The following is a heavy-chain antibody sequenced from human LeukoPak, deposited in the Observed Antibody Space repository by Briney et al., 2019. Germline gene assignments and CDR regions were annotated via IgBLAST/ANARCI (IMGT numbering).Heavy chain of an antibody. V-gene: IGHV4-59*12. CDR1: GASISSYY. D-gene: IGHD6-13*01. CDR3: ARRGAAGTT. J-gene: IGHJ5*02. CDR2: IYYSVST. Sequence: SETLSLTCTVSGASISSYYRTWIRQPPGKGLEWIGYIYYSVSTNYNPSLKSRVTISVDTSKNQFSLKLSSVTAADTAVYYCARRGAAGTTWGQGTLVTVSS.